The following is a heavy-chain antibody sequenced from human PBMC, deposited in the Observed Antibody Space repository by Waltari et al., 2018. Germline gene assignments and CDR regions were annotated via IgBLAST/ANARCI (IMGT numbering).Heavy chain of an antibody. J-gene: IGHJ5*02. Sequence: VQLVQSGAEVKKPGESLKISCKGSGYSFTSYWIGWVRQMPGTGLEWMGIIYPGDSYTRYSPSFQGQVTMSAYKSISTAYLQWSSLKAADTAMYYCARQYSSSSGDWFDPWGQGTLVTVAS. CDR3: ARQYSSSSGDWFDP. D-gene: IGHD6-13*01. CDR1: GYSFTSYW. V-gene: IGHV5-51*01. CDR2: IYPGDSYT.